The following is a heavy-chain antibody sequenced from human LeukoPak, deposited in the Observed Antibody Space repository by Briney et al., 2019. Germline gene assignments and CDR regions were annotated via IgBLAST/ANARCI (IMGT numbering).Heavy chain of an antibody. Sequence: GGSLRLSCAASGFTFSSYAMSWVSQAPGKGLEGVSSITSSRIYIYYADSVKGRFTISRDNSKNTLYLQMNSLRAEDTAVYYCANKFCRSYYVFDYWGQGTLVTVSS. CDR3: ANKFCRSYYVFDY. V-gene: IGHV3-21*01. J-gene: IGHJ4*02. CDR1: GFTFSSYA. CDR2: ITSSRIYI. D-gene: IGHD1-26*01.